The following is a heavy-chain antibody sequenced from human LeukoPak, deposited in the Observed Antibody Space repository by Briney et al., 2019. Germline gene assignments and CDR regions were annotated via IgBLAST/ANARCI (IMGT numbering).Heavy chain of an antibody. J-gene: IGHJ5*02. CDR2: ISYTGST. CDR1: GCSISPYF. Sequence: SSETLSLTCTVSGCSISPYFWSWIRQPPGKGLEWIGYISYTGSTNYNPSLKSRVTISVDTSKNQFSLQLTSVTAADTTVYCCARDDYRGVTNFDPWGQGTLVTVSS. CDR3: ARDDYRGVTNFDP. V-gene: IGHV4-59*01. D-gene: IGHD3-10*01.